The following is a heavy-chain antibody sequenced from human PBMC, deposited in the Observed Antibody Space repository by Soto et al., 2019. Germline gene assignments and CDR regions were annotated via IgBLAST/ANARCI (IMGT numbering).Heavy chain of an antibody. CDR1: GFTVSSNY. J-gene: IGHJ6*02. D-gene: IGHD6-13*01. CDR2: IYSGGST. Sequence: GGSLRLSCAASGFTVSSNYMSWVRQAPGKGLEWVSVIYSGGSTYYADSVKGRFTISRHNSKNTLYLQMNSLRAEDTAVYYCARDHLSRSSSFGGMDVWGQGTTVTVSS. CDR3: ARDHLSRSSSFGGMDV. V-gene: IGHV3-53*04.